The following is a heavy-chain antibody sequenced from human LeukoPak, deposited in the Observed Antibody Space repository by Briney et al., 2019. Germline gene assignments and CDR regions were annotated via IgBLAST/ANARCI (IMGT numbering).Heavy chain of an antibody. Sequence: GGSLRLSCSASGFTFSNYAMSWVRQAPGKGLEWVAVISYDGSNKYYADSVKGRFTISRDNSKNTLYLQMNSLRAEDTAVYYCAKDSGPYSSGWSHFDYWGQGTLVTVSS. CDR1: GFTFSNYA. J-gene: IGHJ4*02. D-gene: IGHD6-19*01. CDR2: ISYDGSNK. CDR3: AKDSGPYSSGWSHFDY. V-gene: IGHV3-30*18.